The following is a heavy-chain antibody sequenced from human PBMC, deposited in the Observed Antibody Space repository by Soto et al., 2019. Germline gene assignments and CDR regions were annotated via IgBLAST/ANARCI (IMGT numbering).Heavy chain of an antibody. CDR2: FDPEDGET. CDR1: GYTLTELS. D-gene: IGHD4-17*01. Sequence: ASVKVSCKVSGYTLTELSMHWVRQAPGKGLEWMGGFDPEDGETIYAQKFQGRVTMTEDTSTDTAYMELSSLRSEDTAVYYCATVYGDYRVQDYYYYGMDVWGQGTTVTVSS. CDR3: ATVYGDYRVQDYYYYGMDV. J-gene: IGHJ6*02. V-gene: IGHV1-24*01.